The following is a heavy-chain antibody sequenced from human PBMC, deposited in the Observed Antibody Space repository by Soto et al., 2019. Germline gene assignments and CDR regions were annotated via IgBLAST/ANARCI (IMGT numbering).Heavy chain of an antibody. CDR1: GFTFSSYS. J-gene: IGHJ5*02. CDR2: ISSSSSYI. D-gene: IGHD2-21*02. V-gene: IGHV3-21*01. CDR3: ARRRPGGNSGYWFDP. Sequence: EVQLVESGGGLVKPGGSLRLSCAASGFTFSSYSMNWFRQAPGKGLEWVSSISSSSSYIYYADSVKGRFTISRDNAKNSLYLQMNSLRAEDTAVYYCARRRPGGNSGYWFDPWGQGTLVTVSS.